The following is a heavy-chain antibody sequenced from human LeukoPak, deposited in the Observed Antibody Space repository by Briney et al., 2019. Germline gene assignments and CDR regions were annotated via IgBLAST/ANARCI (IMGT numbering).Heavy chain of an antibody. CDR2: ISGSGKYI. V-gene: IGHV3-21*01. D-gene: IGHD1-26*01. Sequence: PGGSLRLSCAASGFTFSSYSMNWVRQAPGKGLEWVSCISGSGKYIYYADSVKGRFTISRDNAKNSLYLQMNSLRAKDTAVYYCARGGRGGSFYDYWGQGTLVTVSS. CDR1: GFTFSSYS. J-gene: IGHJ4*02. CDR3: ARGGRGGSFYDY.